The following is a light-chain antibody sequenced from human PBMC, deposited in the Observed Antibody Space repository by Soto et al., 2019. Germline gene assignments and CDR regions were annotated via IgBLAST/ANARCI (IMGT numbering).Light chain of an antibody. V-gene: IGKV3-20*01. CDR2: DAS. J-gene: IGKJ5*01. Sequence: EIVLTQSPGTLSLSPGERATLSCRASQSVSSTYLAWYRQQPGQAPRLLMYDASSRANGIPDRFSGSGSGTDFTLTITKLEPEDFAVDYCQQSSSSPITFGQWTRL. CDR3: QQSSSSPIT. CDR1: QSVSSTY.